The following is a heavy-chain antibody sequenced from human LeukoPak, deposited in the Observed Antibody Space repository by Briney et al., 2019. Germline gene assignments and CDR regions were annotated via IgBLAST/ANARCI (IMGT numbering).Heavy chain of an antibody. J-gene: IGHJ4*02. V-gene: IGHV4-59*11. D-gene: IGHD3-22*01. CDR2: IHNSGST. CDR3: ARTAYDSSGNFSDY. CDR1: GISISSHH. Sequence: SETLSLSCTVSGISISSHHWSWIRQSPEKGLEWIGYIHNSGSTNYNPSLKSRVTISVDTSKNQFSLRLSSVTAADTAVYYCARTAYDSSGNFSDYWGQGALVTVSS.